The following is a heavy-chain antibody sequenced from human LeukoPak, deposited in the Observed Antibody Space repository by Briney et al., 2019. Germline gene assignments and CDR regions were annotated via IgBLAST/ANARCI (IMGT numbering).Heavy chain of an antibody. CDR1: GFTFSSYG. CDR3: AKDYRYFDWLCDY. CDR2: IRYDGSNK. D-gene: IGHD3-9*01. J-gene: IGHJ4*02. V-gene: IGHV3-30*02. Sequence: GGSLRLSCAASGFTFSSYGMHWVRQAPGKGLEWVAFIRYDGSNKYYADSVKGRFTISRDNSKNTLYLQMNSLRAEDTAVYYCAKDYRYFDWLCDYWGQGTLVTVSS.